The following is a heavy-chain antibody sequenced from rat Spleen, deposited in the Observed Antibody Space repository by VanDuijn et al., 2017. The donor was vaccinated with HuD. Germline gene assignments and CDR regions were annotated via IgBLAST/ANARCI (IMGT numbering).Heavy chain of an antibody. D-gene: IGHD1-1*01. CDR3: AGQVTTVALDY. V-gene: IGHV5-58*01. CDR2: INTDGGRT. CDR1: GFTFRNYW. Sequence: EVQLVESGGGLVQPGRSLKLSCAASGFTFRNYWMYWIRQAPGKGLEWVSSINTDGGRTYYLDSVKGRFTISRDNAENTVYLQMNSLRSEDTATYYGAGQVTTVALDYGGQGGMVTVSS. J-gene: IGHJ2*01.